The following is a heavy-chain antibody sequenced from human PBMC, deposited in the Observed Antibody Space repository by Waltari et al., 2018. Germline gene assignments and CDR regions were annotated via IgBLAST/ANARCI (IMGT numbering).Heavy chain of an antibody. CDR2: ISYDGSNK. J-gene: IGHJ4*02. V-gene: IGHV3-30*18. Sequence: APGKGLEWVAVISYDGSNKYYADSVKGRFTISRDNSKNTLYLQMNSLRAEDTAVYYCAKQLWFGELSPDYWGQGTLVTVSS. D-gene: IGHD3-10*01. CDR3: AKQLWFGELSPDY.